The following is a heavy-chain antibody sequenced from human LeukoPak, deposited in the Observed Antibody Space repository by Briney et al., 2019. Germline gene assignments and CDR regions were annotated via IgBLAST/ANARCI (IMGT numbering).Heavy chain of an antibody. CDR3: ARLYSSSWYYYYGMDV. J-gene: IGHJ6*02. D-gene: IGHD6-13*01. Sequence: PSETLSLTCAVYGGSFSGYYWSWIRQPPGKGLEWIGYIYYSGSTNYNPSLKSRVTISVDTSKNQFSLKLSSVTAADTAVYYCARLYSSSWYYYYGMDVWGQGTTVTVSS. CDR1: GGSFSGYY. V-gene: IGHV4-59*08. CDR2: IYYSGST.